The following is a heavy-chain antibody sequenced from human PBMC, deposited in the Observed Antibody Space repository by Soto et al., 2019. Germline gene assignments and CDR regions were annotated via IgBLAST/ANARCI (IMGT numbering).Heavy chain of an antibody. CDR2: VDSAAGNT. J-gene: IGHJ4*02. CDR1: GYTFRTYP. CDR3: ARAGGAYCDY. Sequence: ASVKVSCKTSGYTFRTYPIHWVRQAPGQRLQWMGWVDSAAGNTKYSQRLQDRITITRGTSASTAYMELSSLSSEDTAIYYCARAGGAYCDYWGQGTLVTVSS. V-gene: IGHV1-3*01. D-gene: IGHD3-10*01.